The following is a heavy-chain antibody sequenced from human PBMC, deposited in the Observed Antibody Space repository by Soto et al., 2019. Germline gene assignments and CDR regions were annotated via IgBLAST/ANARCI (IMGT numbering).Heavy chain of an antibody. Sequence: PGESLKISCQGSGYRFTNFWIGWVRQRPGKGLEWMGIIYSRDSDTRYSPSFQGQVTISVDSSISTAYLQWSSLKASDTAIYYCARALYNPNDGDFDFRAQRALVTVSS. J-gene: IGHJ4*02. CDR3: ARALYNPNDGDFDF. CDR2: IYSRDSDT. CDR1: GYRFTNFW. D-gene: IGHD1-1*01. V-gene: IGHV5-51*01.